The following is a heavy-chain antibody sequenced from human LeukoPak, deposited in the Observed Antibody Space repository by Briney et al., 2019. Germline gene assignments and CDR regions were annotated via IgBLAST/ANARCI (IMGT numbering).Heavy chain of an antibody. Sequence: PGGSLRLSCVGSGFTFSTYTMTWVRQAPGKGLEWVSSISSSSSYIYYADSVKGRFTISRDNAKNSLYLQMNSLRAEDTAMYYCARAPYDILTGYSGYFDYWGQGTLVTVSS. CDR1: GFTFSTYT. CDR2: ISSSSSYI. V-gene: IGHV3-21*01. J-gene: IGHJ4*02. D-gene: IGHD3-9*01. CDR3: ARAPYDILTGYSGYFDY.